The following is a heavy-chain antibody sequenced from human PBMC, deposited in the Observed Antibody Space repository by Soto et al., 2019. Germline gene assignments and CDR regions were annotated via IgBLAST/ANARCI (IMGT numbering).Heavy chain of an antibody. CDR3: ARAGGSSSPPFDY. CDR1: GFTFSSYS. Sequence: GGSLRLSCAASGFTFSSYSMNWVRQAPGKGLEWVSYISSSSSTIYYADSVTGRFTICRDNAKNSLYLQMNSLRAEDTAVYYCARAGGSSSPPFDYWGQGTLVTVSS. V-gene: IGHV3-48*04. CDR2: ISSSSSTI. J-gene: IGHJ4*02. D-gene: IGHD2-15*01.